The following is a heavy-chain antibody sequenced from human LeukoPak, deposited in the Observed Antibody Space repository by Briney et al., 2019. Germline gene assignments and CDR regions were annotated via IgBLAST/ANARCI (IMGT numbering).Heavy chain of an antibody. D-gene: IGHD1-14*01. CDR2: IYHSGST. Sequence: KPSETLSLTCTVSGGSISSGYYWGWIRPPPGKGLEWIGSIYHSGSTYYNPSLKSRVTISVDTSKNQFSLKLSSVTAADTAVYYCARVDQGPHSNPYYFDYWGQGTLVTVSS. V-gene: IGHV4-38-2*02. J-gene: IGHJ4*02. CDR1: GGSISSGYY. CDR3: ARVDQGPHSNPYYFDY.